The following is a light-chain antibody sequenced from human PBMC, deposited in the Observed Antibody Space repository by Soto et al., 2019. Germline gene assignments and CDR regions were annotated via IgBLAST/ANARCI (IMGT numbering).Light chain of an antibody. J-gene: IGKJ1*01. Sequence: DIVMTQSPDSLTESLGERATIHCKSSQTIFYSFNNNNCFGWYKQKPGPPRKLLFNWAPTRESGLPDRFSARGSGTDFTLTFRNLKAEDVAVYYCQQCYSIPRTFGQGTKVEIK. CDR1: QTIFYSFNNNNC. CDR2: WAP. CDR3: QQCYSIPRT. V-gene: IGKV4-1*01.